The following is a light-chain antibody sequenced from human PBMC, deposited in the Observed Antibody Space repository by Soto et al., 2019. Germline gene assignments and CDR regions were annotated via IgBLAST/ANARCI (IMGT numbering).Light chain of an antibody. CDR2: DAS. J-gene: IGKJ5*01. CDR1: QGISTA. Sequence: AIQLNQSPSSLYASVGDRVTITCRASQGISTALAWYQQKPGKAPKLLIYDASSLESGVPSRFCGSGSGTAFTFTISSLQPEDFATYYCQPFNSYPPGPVGQGKRLAIK. CDR3: QPFNSYPPGP. V-gene: IGKV1-13*02.